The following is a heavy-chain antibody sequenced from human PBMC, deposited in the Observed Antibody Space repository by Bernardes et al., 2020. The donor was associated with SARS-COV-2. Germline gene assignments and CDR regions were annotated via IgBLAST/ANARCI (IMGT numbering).Heavy chain of an antibody. Sequence: GGSLRLSCAASGFSFSSYWMPWVRQAPGKGLVWVSRINGDGSNTAYADSVKGRFTISRDNAKNTLYLQMNSLRAEDTAVYYCEVNYYYGMDVWGQGTTVTDS. CDR1: GFSFSSYW. CDR3: EVNYYYGMDV. J-gene: IGHJ6*02. CDR2: INGDGSNT. V-gene: IGHV3-74*01.